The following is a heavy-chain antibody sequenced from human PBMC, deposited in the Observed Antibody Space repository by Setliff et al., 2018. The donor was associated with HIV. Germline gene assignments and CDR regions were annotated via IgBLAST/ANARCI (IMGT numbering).Heavy chain of an antibody. J-gene: IGHJ6*03. CDR2: VSYSGST. V-gene: IGHV4-59*08. Sequence: SETLSLTCTVSGGCISTYYWTWIRQSPGKGLEWIGHVSYSGSTNYNPSLKSRVTISVDTSKNHFSLNLNSVTAADTAIYYCARRRPPPSGMYSSYYMDVWGKGTAVTVSS. CDR1: GGCISTYY. D-gene: IGHD1-26*01. CDR3: ARRRPPPSGMYSSYYMDV.